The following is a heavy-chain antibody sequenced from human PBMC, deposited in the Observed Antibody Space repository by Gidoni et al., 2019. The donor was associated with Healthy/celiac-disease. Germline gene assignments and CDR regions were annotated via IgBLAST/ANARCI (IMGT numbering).Heavy chain of an antibody. V-gene: IGHV3-72*01. CDR2: TRNKANSYTT. Sequence: EVQLVESGGGLVQPGGSLRLSCAASGFTFSDHYMDWVRQAPGKGLEWVGRTRNKANSYTTEYAASVKGRFTISRDDSKNSLYLQMNSLKTEDTAVYYCARDLGDGGFDPWGQGTLVTVSS. J-gene: IGHJ5*02. D-gene: IGHD3-10*01. CDR1: GFTFSDHY. CDR3: ARDLGDGGFDP.